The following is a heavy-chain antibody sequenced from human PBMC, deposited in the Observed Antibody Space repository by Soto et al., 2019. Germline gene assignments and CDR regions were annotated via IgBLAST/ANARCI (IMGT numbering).Heavy chain of an antibody. CDR1: GFTFSSYA. J-gene: IGHJ5*02. CDR3: AKDLAARQFGFDP. D-gene: IGHD6-13*01. V-gene: IGHV3-23*01. CDR2: ISGSGGST. Sequence: PXVSLGLSCAASGFTFSSYAMSGVRQAPGKGLEWVSGISGSGGSTYYADSVKGRFTISRDNSKNTLYLQMNSLRAEDTAVYYCAKDLAARQFGFDPWGQGTLVTVSS.